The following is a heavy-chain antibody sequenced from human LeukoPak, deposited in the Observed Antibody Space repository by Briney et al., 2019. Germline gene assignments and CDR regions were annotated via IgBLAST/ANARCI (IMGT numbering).Heavy chain of an antibody. V-gene: IGHV3-7*01. D-gene: IGHD1-26*01. CDR1: GFTFSNYW. Sequence: GGSLRLSCAASGFTFSNYWMSWVRQAPGKGLEWVANIEVYGSETHYVDSVKGRFTISRDNAKNSLYLQMDSLRAEDTAVYYCARDKIVGATYFDYWGQGTLVTVSS. J-gene: IGHJ4*02. CDR2: IEVYGSET. CDR3: ARDKIVGATYFDY.